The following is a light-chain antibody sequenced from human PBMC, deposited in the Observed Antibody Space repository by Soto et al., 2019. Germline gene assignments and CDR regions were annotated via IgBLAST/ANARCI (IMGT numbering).Light chain of an antibody. CDR1: SSNIGSNT. V-gene: IGLV1-44*01. CDR3: AAWDDSLNGWV. J-gene: IGLJ3*02. Sequence: QAVVTQPPSASGTPGQRVTISCSGSSSNIGSNTINWYQQLPGTAPKLLIYSNYQRPSGVPDRFSGSKSGTSASLAISGLRSEDEANYYCAAWDDSLNGWVFGGGTKLTVL. CDR2: SNY.